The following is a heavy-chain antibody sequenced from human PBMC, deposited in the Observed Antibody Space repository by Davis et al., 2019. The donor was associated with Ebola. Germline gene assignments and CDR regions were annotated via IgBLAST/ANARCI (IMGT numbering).Heavy chain of an antibody. J-gene: IGHJ4*02. V-gene: IGHV3-30*12. Sequence: GESLKISCAASGFTFSSHGMHWVRQAPGKGLEWPAVISYDGSNKYYADSVKGRFTISRDNSKNTLYLQMNSLRAEDTAVYYCAQQLGDYGGNALRYWGQGTLVTVSS. CDR2: ISYDGSNK. CDR1: GFTFSSHG. CDR3: AQQLGDYGGNALRY. D-gene: IGHD4-23*01.